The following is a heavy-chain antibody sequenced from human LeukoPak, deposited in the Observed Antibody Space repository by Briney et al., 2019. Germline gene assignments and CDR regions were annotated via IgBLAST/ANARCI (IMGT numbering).Heavy chain of an antibody. D-gene: IGHD3-22*01. J-gene: IGHJ4*02. V-gene: IGHV4-30-4*01. CDR3: ARDLGLSGYYAHFDY. Sequence: PSETLSLTCTVSGGSISSGDYYWGWIRQPPGKGLEWIGYIYYSGSTYYNPSLKSRVTISVDTSKNQFSLKLSSVTAADTAVYYCARDLGLSGYYAHFDYWGQGTLVTVSS. CDR1: GGSISSGDYY. CDR2: IYYSGST.